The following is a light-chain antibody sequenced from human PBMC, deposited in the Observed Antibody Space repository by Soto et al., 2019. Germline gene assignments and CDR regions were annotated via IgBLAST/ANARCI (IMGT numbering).Light chain of an antibody. CDR3: QQSYSSPYT. CDR1: QRIRNS. Sequence: DIQMTQSPSSLSASVGDRVTITCRASQRIRNSLNWYQQKPGKAPKFLIYVASTLQIGVPSRFSGSGSGTDFTLTISSLQPEDFATYYCQQSYSSPYTFGPGTKLEIK. V-gene: IGKV1-39*01. J-gene: IGKJ2*01. CDR2: VAS.